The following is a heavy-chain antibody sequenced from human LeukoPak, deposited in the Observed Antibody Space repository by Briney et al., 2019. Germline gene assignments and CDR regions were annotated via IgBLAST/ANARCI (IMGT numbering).Heavy chain of an antibody. V-gene: IGHV3-7*03. D-gene: IGHD2-2*01. CDR2: IKQVGSEK. CDR1: GLSISMYW. CDR3: VSRRCSITACYVASLNCFDY. J-gene: IGHJ4*02. Sequence: PGGYLRPSCEVSGLSISMYWLTWVREAPGKGLEWVANIKQVGSEKNNVDSVKGGFTTSRDNTKNSLYLQMNSLRDEDTAVYHCVSRRCSITACYVASLNCFDYWGQGTRVTVAS.